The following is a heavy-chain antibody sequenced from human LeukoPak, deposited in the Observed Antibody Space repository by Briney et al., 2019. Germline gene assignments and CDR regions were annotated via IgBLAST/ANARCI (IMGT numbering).Heavy chain of an antibody. CDR2: IYHSGST. CDR3: ARAFSITGDPGVLDY. CDR1: GGSISSGGYY. V-gene: IGHV4-30-2*01. J-gene: IGHJ4*02. Sequence: SETLSLTCTVPGGSISSGGYYWSWIRQPPGKGLEWIGYIYHSGSTYYNPSLKSRVTISVDRSKNQFSLKLSSVTAADTAVYYCARAFSITGDPGVLDYWGQGTLVTVSS. D-gene: IGHD1-20*01.